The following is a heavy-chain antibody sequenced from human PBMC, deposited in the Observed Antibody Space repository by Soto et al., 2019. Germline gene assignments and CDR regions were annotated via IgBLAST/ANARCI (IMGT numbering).Heavy chain of an antibody. V-gene: IGHV4-59*01. D-gene: IGHD1-26*01. CDR3: SKLRSYAASFHI. J-gene: IGHJ3*02. Sequence: PSDTLSLTCTFSVFSIFSSYCSLILQPPGKGLEWILYIHYTGIPNYNPSLKSRVTISVDTSKNQFSLRLTSVTAADAAVYYCSKLRSYAASFHIWGKGKMVNVSS. CDR1: VFSIFSSY. CDR2: IHYTGIP.